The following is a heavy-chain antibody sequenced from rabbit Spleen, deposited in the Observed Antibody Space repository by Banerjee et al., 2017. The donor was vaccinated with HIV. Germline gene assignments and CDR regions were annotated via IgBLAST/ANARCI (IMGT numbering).Heavy chain of an antibody. V-gene: IGHV1S7*01. CDR1: GFDFSSYS. CDR3: ARYYIFYGMDL. Sequence: QLEESGGGLVKPEGSLTLSCKTSGFDFSSYSMSWVRQAPGKGLEWIGAIYTGRGGTDYANWVNGRFTISSDNAQYIVDLQMNSLTAADTATYFCARYYIFYGMDLWGPGTLVTVS. CDR2: IYTGRGGT. D-gene: IGHD4-1*01. J-gene: IGHJ6*01.